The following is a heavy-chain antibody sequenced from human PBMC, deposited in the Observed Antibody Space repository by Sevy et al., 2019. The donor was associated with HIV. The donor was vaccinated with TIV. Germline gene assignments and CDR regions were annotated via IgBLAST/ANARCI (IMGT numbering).Heavy chain of an antibody. CDR3: AADRATSATGTLFDY. Sequence: GGSLRLSCAASGFTSSSYAMSWVRRPPVRGLEWVSTLSDSGVSTYYADSVKGRFTISRDNTKNILYLQMNSLRAEDTAVYYCAADRATSATGTLFDYWGQGTLVTVSS. V-gene: IGHV3-23*01. J-gene: IGHJ4*02. CDR2: LSDSGVST. CDR1: GFTSSSYA. D-gene: IGHD3-9*01.